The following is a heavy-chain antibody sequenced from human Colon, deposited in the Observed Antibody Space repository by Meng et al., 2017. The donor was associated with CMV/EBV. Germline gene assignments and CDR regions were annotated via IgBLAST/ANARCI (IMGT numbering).Heavy chain of an antibody. V-gene: IGHV1-2*02. CDR3: ASETDYYYYGMDV. CDR2: INPNSGGT. D-gene: IGHD1-14*01. CDR1: GYTFTGYY. Sequence: ASVKVSCKASGYTFTGYYMHWVRQAPGQGLEWMGWINPNSGGTNYAQKFQGRVTMTRDTSISTANMELSRLRSDDTAVYYCASETDYYYYGMDVWGQGTTVTVSS. J-gene: IGHJ6*02.